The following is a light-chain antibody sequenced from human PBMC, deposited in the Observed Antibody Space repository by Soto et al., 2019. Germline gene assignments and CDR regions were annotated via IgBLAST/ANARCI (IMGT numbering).Light chain of an antibody. CDR3: QQANSPYT. V-gene: IGKV1-12*01. CDR2: ATS. CDR1: KGISSW. Sequence: DIQMPQSPSSVSASVGDRVTISCRPSKGISSWLAWYQQKPGKAPKLLIYATSTLQSGVPSRFSGSGSGTDFTLTISSLQPEDFATYYCQQANSPYTFGQGTKLEIK. J-gene: IGKJ2*01.